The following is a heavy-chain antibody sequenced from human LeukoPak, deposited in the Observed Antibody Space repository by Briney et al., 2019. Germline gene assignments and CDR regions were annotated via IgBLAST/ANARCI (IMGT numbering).Heavy chain of an antibody. CDR2: IKLDGSEK. D-gene: IGHD3-3*01. CDR1: GFTFGKYW. CDR3: ARDQYDTWSRRGNFDS. J-gene: IGHJ4*02. V-gene: IGHV3-7*03. Sequence: GGFLRLSCVASGFTFGKYWMSWVRQAPGKGLEWVANIKLDGSEKNYVDSVKGRFTISRDNTKNSLYLQMNSLRAEDTAVFYCARDQYDTWSRRGNFDSWGQGTLVIVSS.